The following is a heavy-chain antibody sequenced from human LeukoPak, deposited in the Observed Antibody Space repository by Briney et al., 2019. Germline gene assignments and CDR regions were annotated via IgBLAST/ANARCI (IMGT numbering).Heavy chain of an antibody. J-gene: IGHJ3*02. D-gene: IGHD3-22*01. V-gene: IGHV3-30*04. CDR2: ISYDGSNK. CDR1: GFTFSSYA. Sequence: GGSLRLSCAASGFTFSSYAMHWVRQAPGKGLEWVAVISYDGSNKYYADSVKGRFTISRDNSKNTLYLQMNSLRAEDTAVYYCAKELDYYDSTGAFDIWGQGTMVTVSS. CDR3: AKELDYYDSTGAFDI.